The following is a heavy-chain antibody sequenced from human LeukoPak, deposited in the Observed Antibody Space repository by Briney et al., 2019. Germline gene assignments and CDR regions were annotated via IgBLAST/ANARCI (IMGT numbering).Heavy chain of an antibody. Sequence: ASVKVSCKASGYTFTSYGMSCVRQAPGQGLEWMGWISAYNGNTNYAQKLQGRVTMTTDTSTSTAYMELRSLRSDDTAVYYCARDWQPGYSSGWYSGWGQGTLVTVSS. CDR3: ARDWQPGYSSGWYSG. J-gene: IGHJ4*02. CDR2: ISAYNGNT. V-gene: IGHV1-18*01. D-gene: IGHD6-19*01. CDR1: GYTFTSYG.